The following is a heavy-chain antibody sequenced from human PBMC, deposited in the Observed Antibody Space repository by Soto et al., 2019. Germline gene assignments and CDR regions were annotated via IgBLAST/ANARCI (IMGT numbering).Heavy chain of an antibody. V-gene: IGHV1-69*04. J-gene: IGHJ6*02. CDR1: GGTFSSYT. D-gene: IGHD5-12*01. CDR2: IIPILGIA. Sequence: SVKVSCKASGGTFSSYTISWVRQAPGQGLEWMGRIIPILGIANYAQKFQGRVTITADKSTSTAYMELSSLRSEDTAVYYCAREQYSGYDYYYYGMDVWGQGTTVTVSS. CDR3: AREQYSGYDYYYYGMDV.